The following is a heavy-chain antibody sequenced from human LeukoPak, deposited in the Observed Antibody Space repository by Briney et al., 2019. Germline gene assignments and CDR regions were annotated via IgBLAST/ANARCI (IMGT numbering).Heavy chain of an antibody. CDR2: IYHSGST. V-gene: IGHV4-30-2*02. J-gene: IGHJ4*02. CDR1: GGSISSGGYS. D-gene: IGHD6-13*01. CDR3: ASAYSSSWYALFDY. Sequence: SETLPLTCAVSGGSISSGGYSWSWIRQPPGKGLEWIGYIYHSGSTYYNPSLKSRVTISVDRSKNQFSLKLSSVTAADTAVYYCASAYSSSWYALFDYWGQGTLVTVSS.